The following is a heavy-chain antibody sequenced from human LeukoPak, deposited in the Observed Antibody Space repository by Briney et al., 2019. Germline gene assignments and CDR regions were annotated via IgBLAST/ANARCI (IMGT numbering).Heavy chain of an antibody. D-gene: IGHD6-6*01. Sequence: PGGSLRLSCEGSGFSFSSYSMNWVRQAPGKGLEWVAKIKADGGEKDHVASVKGRFTISRDNAKNSLYLQMNSLRVEDTAVYYCARGGAARPGFWGQGTLVTVSS. CDR2: IKADGGEK. CDR3: ARGGAARPGF. CDR1: GFSFSSYS. V-gene: IGHV3-7*01. J-gene: IGHJ4*02.